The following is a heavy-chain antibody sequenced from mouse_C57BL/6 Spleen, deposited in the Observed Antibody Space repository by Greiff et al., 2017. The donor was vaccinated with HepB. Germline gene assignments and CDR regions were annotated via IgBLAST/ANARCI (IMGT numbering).Heavy chain of an antibody. D-gene: IGHD1-2*01. J-gene: IGHJ2*01. Sequence: EVQLQQSGPELVKPGASVKISCKASGYTFTDYYMNWVKQSHGKSLEWIGDINPNNGGTSYNQKFKGKATLTVDKSSSTAYMELRSLTSEDSAVYYWARRLGHFDYWAQGTTLTVSS. CDR3: ARRLGHFDY. CDR2: INPNNGGT. V-gene: IGHV1-26*01. CDR1: GYTFTDYY.